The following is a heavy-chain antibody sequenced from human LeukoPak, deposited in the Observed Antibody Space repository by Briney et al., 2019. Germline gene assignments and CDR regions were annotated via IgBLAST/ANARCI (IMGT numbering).Heavy chain of an antibody. J-gene: IGHJ4*02. CDR1: EFTFSDCY. D-gene: IGHD4-17*01. Sequence: GGSLRLSCAASEFTFSDCYMSWIRQAPGKGLEWVSYISSSSSYTNYADSVKGRFTISRDNAKNSLYLQMNSLRAEDTAVYYCARSMTTVTTIDYWGQGTLVTVSS. CDR2: ISSSSSYT. V-gene: IGHV3-11*06. CDR3: ARSMTTVTTIDY.